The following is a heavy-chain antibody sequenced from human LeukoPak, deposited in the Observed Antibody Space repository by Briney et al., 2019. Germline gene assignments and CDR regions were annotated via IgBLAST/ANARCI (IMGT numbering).Heavy chain of an antibody. J-gene: IGHJ4*02. CDR2: IYYSGSS. D-gene: IGHD3-22*01. CDR1: GGSISSYY. Sequence: SETASVTCTVSGGSISSYYWSWIRQPPGKGLEGVGYIYYSGSSNYNPSLKSRVTISVDTSKHQFSLKLRSVTAADTAVYYCARTERQRGYYYDSSGPYYFDYWGQGTLVTVSS. V-gene: IGHV4-59*01. CDR3: ARTERQRGYYYDSSGPYYFDY.